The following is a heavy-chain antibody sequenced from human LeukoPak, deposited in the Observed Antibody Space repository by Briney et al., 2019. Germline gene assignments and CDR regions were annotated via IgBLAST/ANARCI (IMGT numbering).Heavy chain of an antibody. D-gene: IGHD3-10*01. V-gene: IGHV1-69*13. J-gene: IGHJ5*02. CDR2: IIPIFGTA. CDR1: GYTFASYG. CDR3: ARRHYYGSGSYYNPLFWFDP. Sequence: SVKVSCKASGYTFASYGISWVRQAPGQGLEWMGGIIPIFGTANYAQKFQGRVTITADESTSTAYMELSSLRSEDTAVYYCARRHYYGSGSYYNPLFWFDPWGQGTLVTVSS.